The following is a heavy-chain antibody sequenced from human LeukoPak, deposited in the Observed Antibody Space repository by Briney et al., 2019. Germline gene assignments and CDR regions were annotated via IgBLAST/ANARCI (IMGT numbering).Heavy chain of an antibody. Sequence: GGSLRLSCAASGFTFSSFGMRWVRQAPGKGLEWVAVIWYDGSKKNYADSVRGRFTISRDNSKNTLYLQMNSLRAEDTGVYYCARPPEDWGQGTLVTVSS. CDR1: GFTFSSFG. J-gene: IGHJ4*02. CDR3: ARPPED. V-gene: IGHV3-33*01. CDR2: IWYDGSKK.